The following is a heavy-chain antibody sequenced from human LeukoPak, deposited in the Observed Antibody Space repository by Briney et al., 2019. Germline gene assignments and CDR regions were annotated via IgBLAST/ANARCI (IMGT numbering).Heavy chain of an antibody. CDR2: ISAYNSNT. D-gene: IGHD1-1*01. CDR1: GYTFTNYG. CDR3: ARELLPNEVDWYDP. Sequence: ASVKVSCKASGYTFTNYGISWVRQAPGQGLEWMGWISAYNSNTNYAQKLQGRVTMTTETSTSTAYMQLRSLRSDDTAVYYCARELLPNEVDWYDPWGQGNLVTVSS. J-gene: IGHJ5*02. V-gene: IGHV1-18*01.